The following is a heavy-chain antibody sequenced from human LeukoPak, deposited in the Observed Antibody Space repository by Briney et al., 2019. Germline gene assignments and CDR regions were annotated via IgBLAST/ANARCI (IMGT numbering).Heavy chain of an antibody. CDR2: IRSKPNSYAT. Sequence: GGSLTLSCPPSAFPLTRSPMHCPRQASAKALQSVGRIRSKPNSYATAYAASVKRTLTISRDDSKNTAYLQMNSLKTEDTAVYYCTRGSTTVTTDFDYWGQGTLVTVSS. V-gene: IGHV3-73*01. CDR3: TRGSTTVTTDFDY. D-gene: IGHD4-17*01. CDR1: AFPLTRSP. J-gene: IGHJ4*02.